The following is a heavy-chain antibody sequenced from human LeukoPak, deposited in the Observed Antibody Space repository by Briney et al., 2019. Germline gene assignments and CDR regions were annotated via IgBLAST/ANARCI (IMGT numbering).Heavy chain of an antibody. V-gene: IGHV3-33*08. D-gene: IGHD5-18*01. CDR3: ARKKRVDTDSIMVYYYYAMDV. Sequence: GGSLRLSCAASGFTFSTFPMHWVRQAPGKGLEWVAVIWYDGSNKYYADSVKGRFTISRDNSKKTLYLQMNNLRAEDTAVYYCARKKRVDTDSIMVYYYYAMDVWSQGTTVTVSS. J-gene: IGHJ6*02. CDR1: GFTFSTFP. CDR2: IWYDGSNK.